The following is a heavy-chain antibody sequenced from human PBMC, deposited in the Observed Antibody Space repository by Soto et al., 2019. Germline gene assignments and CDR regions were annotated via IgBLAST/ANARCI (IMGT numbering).Heavy chain of an antibody. CDR3: ARDKSPYSSGWHNRHFDY. CDR2: ISYDGSNK. Sequence: QVQLVESEGGVVQPGRSLRLSCAASGFTFSSYAMHWVRQAPGKGLEWVAVISYDGSNKYYADSVKGRFTISRDNSKKTLYLQMNSLRAEDTAVYYCARDKSPYSSGWHNRHFDYWGQGTLVTVSS. V-gene: IGHV3-30-3*01. D-gene: IGHD6-19*01. J-gene: IGHJ4*02. CDR1: GFTFSSYA.